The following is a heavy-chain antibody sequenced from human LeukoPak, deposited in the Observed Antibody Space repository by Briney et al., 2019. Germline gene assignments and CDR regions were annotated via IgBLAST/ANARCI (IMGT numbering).Heavy chain of an antibody. D-gene: IGHD3-3*01. CDR3: ARDYDFWSGYYCPMDV. V-gene: IGHV1-69*13. J-gene: IGHJ6*03. CDR1: GGTFNSYA. CDR2: IIPIFGTA. Sequence: ASVKVSCKASGGTFNSYAISWVRQAPGQGLEWMGRIIPIFGTANYAQKFQGRVTITADESTSTAYMELSSLRSEDTAVYYCARDYDFWSGYYCPMDVWGKGTTVTVSS.